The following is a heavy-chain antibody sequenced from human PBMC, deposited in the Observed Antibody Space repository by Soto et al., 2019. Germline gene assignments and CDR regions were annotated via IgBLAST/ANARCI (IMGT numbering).Heavy chain of an antibody. J-gene: IGHJ6*02. CDR2: IYYSGST. Sequence: SETLSLTCTVSGGSISSGDYYWSWIRQPPGKGPEWIGYIYYSGSTYYNPSLKSRVTISVDTSKNQFSLKLSSVTAADTAVYYCASFHGILSTYYYYGMDVWGQRTTVTVSS. CDR3: ASFHGILSTYYYYGMDV. CDR1: GGSISSGDYY. D-gene: IGHD1-26*01. V-gene: IGHV4-30-4*01.